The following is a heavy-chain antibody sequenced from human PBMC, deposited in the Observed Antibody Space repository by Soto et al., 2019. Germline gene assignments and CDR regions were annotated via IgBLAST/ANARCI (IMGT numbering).Heavy chain of an antibody. D-gene: IGHD3-3*01. Sequence: PGWSLRLSCAASGITFSSLAMSWVRLAPGKGLEWVSAMSGSGSKTYYADSVKGRFAISRDNSKNTQYRQMNSLRAEDTGVYYCASGHTIFGAVINYSYYYGWGGWGQGSTVTVS. CDR2: MSGSGSKT. CDR3: ASGHTIFGAVINYSYYYGWGG. J-gene: IGHJ6*02. V-gene: IGHV3-23*01. CDR1: GITFSSLA.